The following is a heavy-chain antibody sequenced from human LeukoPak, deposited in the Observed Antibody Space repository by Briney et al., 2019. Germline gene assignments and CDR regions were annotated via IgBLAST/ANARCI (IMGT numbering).Heavy chain of an antibody. J-gene: IGHJ3*02. V-gene: IGHV3-21*04. D-gene: IGHD3-3*01. Sequence: GGSLRLSCAASGFTFSSYSMNWVRQAPGKGLEWVSSISSSSSYIYYADSVKGRFTISRDNAKNSLYLQMSSLRVEDTAVYHCAKGLSASGRFNAFDIWGQGTMVNVSS. CDR2: ISSSSSYI. CDR3: AKGLSASGRFNAFDI. CDR1: GFTFSSYS.